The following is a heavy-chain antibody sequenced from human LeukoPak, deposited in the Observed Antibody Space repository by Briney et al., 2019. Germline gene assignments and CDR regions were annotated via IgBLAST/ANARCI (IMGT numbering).Heavy chain of an antibody. J-gene: IGHJ4*02. CDR1: GFTFSSHW. D-gene: IGHD1-1*01. CDR2: INSEGSIT. V-gene: IGHV3-74*01. Sequence: GGSLRLSCAASGFTFSSHWMHWVRQAPGKGLVWVSRINSEGSITTYADSARGRFTISRDNAKNTLYLQMNSLRVEDTAVYYCARDYNWNPPDYWGQGTLVTVSS. CDR3: ARDYNWNPPDY.